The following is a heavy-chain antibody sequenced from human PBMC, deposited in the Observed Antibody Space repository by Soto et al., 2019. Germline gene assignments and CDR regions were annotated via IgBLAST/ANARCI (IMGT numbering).Heavy chain of an antibody. J-gene: IGHJ3*01. V-gene: IGHV3-21*01. CDR3: ERYDAFKGFDL. D-gene: IGHD1-1*01. CDR2: ISSGSVYI. Sequence: PGGSLRLSCAASGFTFTSYSVNWVRQAPGKGLEWVASISSGSVYIDFADSVKGRFTISRDDVTNSVSLQMDSLRVEDTGIYYCERYDAFKGFDLWGQGTMVTVSS. CDR1: GFTFTSYS.